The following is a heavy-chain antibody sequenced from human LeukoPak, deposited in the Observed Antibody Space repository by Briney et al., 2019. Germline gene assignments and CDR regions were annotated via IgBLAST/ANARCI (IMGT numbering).Heavy chain of an antibody. J-gene: IGHJ3*02. CDR1: GGSISSFY. CDR2: IYSSGST. CDR3: ARRHSGIAVASRGAFDI. V-gene: IGHV4-59*08. D-gene: IGHD6-19*01. Sequence: KASETLSLTCTVSGGSISSFYWSWIRQPPGKGLEWIGYIYSSGSTNYNPSLKSRVTISVDTSKNQLSLNLSSVTAADTAVYYCARRHSGIAVASRGAFDIWGQGTMVTVSS.